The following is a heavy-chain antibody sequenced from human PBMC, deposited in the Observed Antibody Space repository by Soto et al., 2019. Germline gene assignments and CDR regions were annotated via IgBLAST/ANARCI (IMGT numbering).Heavy chain of an antibody. CDR2: ISYDGSNK. CDR3: AKDPRHYGSGSFFPI. J-gene: IGHJ3*02. V-gene: IGHV3-30*18. CDR1: GFTFSSYG. D-gene: IGHD3-10*01. Sequence: GGSLRLSCAASGFTFSSYGMHWVRQAPGKGLEWVAVISYDGSNKYYADSVKGRFTISRDNSKNTLYLQMNSLRAEDTAVYYCAKDPRHYGSGSFFPIWGQGTMVTVSS.